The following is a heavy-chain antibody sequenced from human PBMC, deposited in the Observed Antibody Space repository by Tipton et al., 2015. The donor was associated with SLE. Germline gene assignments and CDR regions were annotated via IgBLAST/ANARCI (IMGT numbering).Heavy chain of an antibody. CDR3: ARAFRETRTYYYYYMDV. Sequence: TLSLTCTVSGGSISPYYWSWLRQPPGKGLEWIGYIYSSGTTNYNPSLKSRVTISVDTSKNQFSLKLSSVTAADTAVYYCARAFRETRTYYYYYMDVWGKGTTVTVSS. D-gene: IGHD3-10*01. CDR2: IYSSGTT. CDR1: GGSISPYY. J-gene: IGHJ6*03. V-gene: IGHV4-59*01.